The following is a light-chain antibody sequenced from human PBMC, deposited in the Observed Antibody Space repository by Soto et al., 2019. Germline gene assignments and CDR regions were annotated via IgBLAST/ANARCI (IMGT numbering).Light chain of an antibody. J-gene: IGKJ4*01. CDR1: QSVGSG. Sequence: ETVLTQSPATLSLSPGERATLSCRTSQSVGSGLAWYQQRPGQAPRLLLYDASTRAPGIPARFSGSGSGTDFTLTISGLEREEFAVFYCQQRASWALTVGGGTKVDI. CDR2: DAS. V-gene: IGKV3-11*01. CDR3: QQRASWALT.